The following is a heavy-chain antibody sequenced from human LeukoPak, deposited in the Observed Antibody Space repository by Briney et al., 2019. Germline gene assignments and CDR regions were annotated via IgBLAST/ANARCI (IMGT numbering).Heavy chain of an antibody. CDR3: ARDRGYYYDSSGRDAFDI. Sequence: SVKVSCKASGGTFSSYAISWVRQAPGQGLEWMGGIIPIFGTANCAQKFQGRVTITTDESTSTAYMELSSLRSEDTAVYYCARDRGYYYDSSGRDAFDIWGQGTMVTVSS. CDR2: IIPIFGTA. J-gene: IGHJ3*02. D-gene: IGHD3-22*01. V-gene: IGHV1-69*05. CDR1: GGTFSSYA.